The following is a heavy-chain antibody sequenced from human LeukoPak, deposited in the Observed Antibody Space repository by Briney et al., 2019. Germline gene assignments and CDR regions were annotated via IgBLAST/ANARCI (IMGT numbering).Heavy chain of an antibody. J-gene: IGHJ4*02. CDR1: GYTFSAYF. CDR3: ARWRSGDFYDF. CDR2: ISPNSGDT. D-gene: IGHD3/OR15-3a*01. Sequence: ASVKVSCKATGYTFSAYFVHWVRQAPGQGLEWMGWISPNSGDTSYAQKFQGRVTMTRDTSISTAYMELSRLRSDDTAVYYCARWRSGDFYDFWGQGTLVTVSS. V-gene: IGHV1-2*02.